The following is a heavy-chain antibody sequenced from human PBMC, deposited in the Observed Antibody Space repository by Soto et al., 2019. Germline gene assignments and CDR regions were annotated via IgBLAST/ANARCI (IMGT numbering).Heavy chain of an antibody. CDR3: ASDGAPAWGSYRYTDNWFDP. D-gene: IGHD3-16*02. V-gene: IGHV3-11*01. Sequence: QVQLVESGGGLVKPGGSLRLSCAASGFTFSDYYMSWIRQAPGKGLEWVSYISSSGSTIYDADSVKGRFTISRDNAKNSLYLQMNSLRAEDTAVYYCASDGAPAWGSYRYTDNWFDPWGQGTLVTVSS. CDR1: GFTFSDYY. CDR2: ISSSGSTI. J-gene: IGHJ5*02.